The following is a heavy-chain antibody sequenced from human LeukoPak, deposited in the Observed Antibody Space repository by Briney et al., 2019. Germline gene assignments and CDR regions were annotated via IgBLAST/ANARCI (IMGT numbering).Heavy chain of an antibody. CDR2: IRNDDGSNK. Sequence: GGSLRLSCAASGFTFSNYGMHWVRQAPGKGLEWVAFIRNDDGSNKYYADSVKGRFTISRDNSENTVHLQVNSLRVEDTAVYYCAKDEAQYFQHWGQGTLVTVSA. CDR1: GFTFSNYG. CDR3: AKDEAQYFQH. V-gene: IGHV3-30*02. J-gene: IGHJ1*01.